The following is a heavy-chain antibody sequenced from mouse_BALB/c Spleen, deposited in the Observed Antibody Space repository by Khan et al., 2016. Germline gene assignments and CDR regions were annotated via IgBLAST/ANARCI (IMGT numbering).Heavy chain of an antibody. D-gene: IGHD1-2*01. CDR3: ARTPTAYYAMDY. V-gene: IGHV3-2*02. J-gene: IGHJ4*01. Sequence: EVQLQESRPGLVKPSQSLSLTCTVTGYSITSDYAWNWFRQFPGNKLEWMGYISYSGSTRYYPSLKSRISITRDTSRNQFFLQLNSVTTEDTATYYCARTPTAYYAMDYWGQGTSVTVSS. CDR1: GYSITSDYA. CDR2: ISYSGST.